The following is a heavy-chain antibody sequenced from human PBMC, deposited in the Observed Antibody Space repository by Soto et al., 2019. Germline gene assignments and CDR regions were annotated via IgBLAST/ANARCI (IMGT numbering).Heavy chain of an antibody. CDR2: ISPYNGRT. J-gene: IGHJ6*02. V-gene: IGHV1-18*01. D-gene: IGHD3-10*01. Sequence: ASVKVSCRASVYSFIRYGSAWVRQAPGQGPEWMGWISPYNGRTNYAQNVKGRVTITVDDATRTVYMEVRDLTSEDTAIYYCARGPFRPSAMDVWGQGTTVTVSS. CDR3: ARGPFRPSAMDV. CDR1: VYSFIRYG.